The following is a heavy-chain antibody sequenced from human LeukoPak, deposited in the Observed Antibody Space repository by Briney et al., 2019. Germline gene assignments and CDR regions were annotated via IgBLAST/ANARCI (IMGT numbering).Heavy chain of an antibody. CDR3: AREGAITIFGSTHYYGMDV. D-gene: IGHD3-3*01. CDR1: GGSVSSGSYY. J-gene: IGHJ6*02. V-gene: IGHV4-61*01. Sequence: SETLSLTCTVSGGSVSSGSYYWSWIRQPPGKGLEWIGYIYYSRSTNYNPSLKSRVTISVDTSKNQFSLKLSSVTAADTAVYYCAREGAITIFGSTHYYGMDVWGQGTTVTVSS. CDR2: IYYSRST.